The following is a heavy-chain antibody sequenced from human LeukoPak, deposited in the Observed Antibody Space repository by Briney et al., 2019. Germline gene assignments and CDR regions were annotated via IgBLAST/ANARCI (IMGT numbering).Heavy chain of an antibody. D-gene: IGHD3-22*01. Sequence: GGSLRLSCAASGFTFSSYGMSWVHQAPGKGPEWVSAMSGSGGSTYYADSVKGRFTISRDNSKNTLYLQMNSLRAEDTAVYYCAMSIGANYYDSSGYSPFDFWGQGTLVTVSS. CDR1: GFTFSSYG. CDR3: AMSIGANYYDSSGYSPFDF. V-gene: IGHV3-23*01. J-gene: IGHJ4*02. CDR2: MSGSGGST.